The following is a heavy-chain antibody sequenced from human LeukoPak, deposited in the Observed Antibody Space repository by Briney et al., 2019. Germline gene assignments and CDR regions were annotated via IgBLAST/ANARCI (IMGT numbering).Heavy chain of an antibody. CDR1: GYTFTSYA. V-gene: IGHV1-3*01. Sequence: ASVKVSCKASGYTFTSYAMHWVRQAPGQRLEWMGWINAGNGNTKYSQKFQGRVTITRDTSASTAYMELSSLRSEDTAVYYCARMRDGSGCYPPIDYWGQGTLVTVSS. D-gene: IGHD6-19*01. CDR3: ARMRDGSGCYPPIDY. J-gene: IGHJ4*02. CDR2: INAGNGNT.